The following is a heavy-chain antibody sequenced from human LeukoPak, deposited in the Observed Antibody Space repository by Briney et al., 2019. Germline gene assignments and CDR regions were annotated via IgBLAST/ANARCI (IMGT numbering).Heavy chain of an antibody. J-gene: IGHJ4*02. V-gene: IGHV3-49*04. CDR1: GFTFGDYA. CDR3: ARSTYSSSYYVVFDC. D-gene: IGHD6-13*01. Sequence: GGSLRLSCTASGFTFGDYAMSWVRQAPGKGLEWITFIRSKAYGGTAEYAASVRGRFTFSRDDSKSIAYLQLNSLKTEDTAIYYCARSTYSSSYYVVFDCWGQGTLVTVSS. CDR2: IRSKAYGGTA.